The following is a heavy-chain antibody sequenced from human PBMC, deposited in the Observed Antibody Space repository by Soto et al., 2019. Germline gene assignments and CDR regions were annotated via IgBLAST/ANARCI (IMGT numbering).Heavy chain of an antibody. D-gene: IGHD2-21*02. CDR1: GGSISSYC. J-gene: IGHJ4*02. V-gene: IGHV4-59*01. Sequence: SETLSLTCTVSGGSISSYCWSWIRQPPGKGLEWIGYIYYSGSTNYNPSLKSRVTISVDTSKNQFSLKLSSVTAADTAVYYCARSDWQGFDYWGQGTLVTLSS. CDR3: ARSDWQGFDY. CDR2: IYYSGST.